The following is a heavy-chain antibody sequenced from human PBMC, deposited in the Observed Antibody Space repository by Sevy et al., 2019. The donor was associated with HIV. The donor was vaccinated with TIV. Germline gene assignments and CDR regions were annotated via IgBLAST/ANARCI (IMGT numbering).Heavy chain of an antibody. V-gene: IGHV3-21*01. D-gene: IGHD3-22*01. CDR3: ARDCAAYYYDSSGYRPFDY. J-gene: IGHJ4*02. CDR1: GFTFGSYS. Sequence: GGSLRLSCAASGFTFGSYSMNWVRQAPGKGLEWVSSISSSSSYIYYADSVKGRFTISRDNAKNSLYLQMNSLRAEDTAVYYCARDCAAYYYDSSGYRPFDYWGQGTLVTVSS. CDR2: ISSSSSYI.